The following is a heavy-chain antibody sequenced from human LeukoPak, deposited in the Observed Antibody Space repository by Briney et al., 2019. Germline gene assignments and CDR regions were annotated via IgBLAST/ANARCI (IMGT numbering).Heavy chain of an antibody. D-gene: IGHD1-26*01. CDR1: GGSISTSSHY. CDR2: IYYSGNT. V-gene: IGHV4-39*01. Sequence: SETLSLTCTVSGGSISTSSHYWGWIRQPPGKGLEWIGSIYYSGNTYYSPSLKSRVTMSVDTSKNLYSLKLSSVAAAATAVYYCARLSGTFYSGTWFDPWGQGTLVTVSS. J-gene: IGHJ5*02. CDR3: ARLSGTFYSGTWFDP.